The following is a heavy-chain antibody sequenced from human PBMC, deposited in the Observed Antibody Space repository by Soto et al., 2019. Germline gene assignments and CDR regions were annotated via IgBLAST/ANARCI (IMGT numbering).Heavy chain of an antibody. CDR3: AREGSGYSAFDI. J-gene: IGHJ3*02. V-gene: IGHV1-2*02. CDR1: GYTFTGYY. Sequence: ASVKVSCKASGYTFTGYYMHWLRQAPGQGLEWMGWINPNRGGTNYAQKFQGRVTMTRDTSISTAYMELSRLRSDDTAVYYCAREGSGYSAFDIWGQGTMVTVSS. CDR2: INPNRGGT. D-gene: IGHD3-3*01.